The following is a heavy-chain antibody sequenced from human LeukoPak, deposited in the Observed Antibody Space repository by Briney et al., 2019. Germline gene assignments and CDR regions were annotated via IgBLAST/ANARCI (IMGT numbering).Heavy chain of an antibody. D-gene: IGHD3-10*01. CDR3: AVALSGSYVYYHTMDV. CDR2: ITNRGTYT. J-gene: IGHJ6*02. CDR1: GESFSGYY. Sequence: LSLTCAVYGESFSGYYWSWIRQAPGKGLEWVSYITNRGTYTNYADSVKGRFTISRDNAKNSLFLQMNNLGAEDTAVYYCAVALSGSYVYYHTMDVWGQGTTVTVSS. V-gene: IGHV3-11*06.